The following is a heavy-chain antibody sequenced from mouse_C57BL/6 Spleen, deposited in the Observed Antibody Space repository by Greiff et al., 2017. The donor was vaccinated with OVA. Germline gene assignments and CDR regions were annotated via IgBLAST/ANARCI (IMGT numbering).Heavy chain of an antibody. CDR1: GYTFTSYW. D-gene: IGHD1-1*01. CDR2: INPSNGGT. J-gene: IGHJ2*01. V-gene: IGHV1-53*01. Sequence: VQLKQPGTELVKPGASVKLSCKASGYTFTSYWMHWVKQRPGQGLEWIGNINPSNGGTNYNEKFKSKATLTVDKSSSTAYMQLSSLTSEDSAVYYCARSVVATRGYYFDYWGQGTTLTVSS. CDR3: ARSVVATRGYYFDY.